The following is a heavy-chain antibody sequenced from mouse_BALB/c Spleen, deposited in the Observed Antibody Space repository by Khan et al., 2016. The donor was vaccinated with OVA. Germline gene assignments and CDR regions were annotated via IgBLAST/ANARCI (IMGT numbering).Heavy chain of an antibody. CDR3: AKDPPYDSLDY. V-gene: IGHV2-6-5*01. CDR1: GFSLTDYA. CDR2: ICAGGGK. Sequence: VQLKESGPGLVAPSPSLSITCTVSGFSLTDYAVSWIRQPPGKGLEWLGVICAGGGKYYNSALKSRLSISKDNSRSHAFLIMISLQTNDTAVYFGAKDPPYDSLDYWGQGTSVTVSS. J-gene: IGHJ4*01.